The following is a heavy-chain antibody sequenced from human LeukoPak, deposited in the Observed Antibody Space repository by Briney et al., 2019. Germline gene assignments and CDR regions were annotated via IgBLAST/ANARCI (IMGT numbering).Heavy chain of an antibody. J-gene: IGHJ4*02. CDR1: GGSISSYY. V-gene: IGHV4-59*01. Sequence: PSETLSLTCTVSGGSISSYYWSWIRQPPGKGLEWLGYIYYSGSTNYNPSLKSRVTISVDTSKNQFSLKLSSVTAADTAVYYCARDRSSGWIDYWGQGTLVTVSS. D-gene: IGHD6-19*01. CDR3: ARDRSSGWIDY. CDR2: IYYSGST.